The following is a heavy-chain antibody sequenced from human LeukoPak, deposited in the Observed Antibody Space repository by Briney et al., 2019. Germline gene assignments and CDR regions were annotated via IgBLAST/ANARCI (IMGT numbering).Heavy chain of an antibody. V-gene: IGHV1-24*01. CDR1: GYTLTGLS. CDR2: FDPEDGET. J-gene: IGHJ3*02. Sequence: ASVKVSCKVSGYTLTGLSTHWVRQAPGKGLEWMGGFDPEDGETIYAQKFQGRVTMTEDTSTDTAYMELSSLRSEDTAVYYCATITRKDAFDIWGQGTMVTVSS. D-gene: IGHD3-10*01. CDR3: ATITRKDAFDI.